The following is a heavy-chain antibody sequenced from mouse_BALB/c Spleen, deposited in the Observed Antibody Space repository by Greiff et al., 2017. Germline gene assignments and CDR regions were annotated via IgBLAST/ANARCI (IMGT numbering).Heavy chain of an antibody. CDR2: INSNGGST. V-gene: IGHV5-6-3*01. D-gene: IGHD1-1*01. J-gene: IGHJ4*01. CDR1: GFTFSSYG. CDR3: ARRYGSSYRAMDY. Sequence: EVHLVESGGGLVQPGGSLKLSCAASGFTFSSYGMSWVRQTPDKRLELVATINSNGGSTYYPDSVKGRFTISRDNAKNTLYLQMSSLKSEDTAMYYCARRYGSSYRAMDYWGQGTSVTVSS.